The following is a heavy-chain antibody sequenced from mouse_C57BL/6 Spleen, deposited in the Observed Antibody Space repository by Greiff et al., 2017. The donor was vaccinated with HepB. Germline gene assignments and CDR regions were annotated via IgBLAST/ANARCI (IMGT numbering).Heavy chain of an antibody. V-gene: IGHV3-6*01. CDR2: ISYDGSN. CDR1: GYSITSGYY. CDR3: ARDDDGYPFAY. Sequence: EVKLMESGPGLVKPSQSLSLTCSVTGYSITSGYYWNWIRQFPGNNLEWMGYISYDGSNNYNPSLKNRISITRDTSKNQFFLKLNSVTTEDTATYYCARDDDGYPFAYWGQGTLVTVSA. D-gene: IGHD2-3*01. J-gene: IGHJ3*01.